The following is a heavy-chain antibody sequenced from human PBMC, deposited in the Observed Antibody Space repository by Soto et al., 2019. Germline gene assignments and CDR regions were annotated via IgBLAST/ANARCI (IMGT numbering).Heavy chain of an antibody. CDR1: GYTFTTYL. J-gene: IGHJ5*02. D-gene: IGHD3-10*01. Sequence: SVKVSCKASGYTFTTYLLQWLRLAPGQSLEWMGWINPGNGDTKYSQTFQGRVTITSDTSASTAYMELSSLRSEDTAVYYCTRDPGRSWFDPWGQGTLVTVSS. CDR2: INPGNGDT. CDR3: TRDPGRSWFDP. V-gene: IGHV1-3*01.